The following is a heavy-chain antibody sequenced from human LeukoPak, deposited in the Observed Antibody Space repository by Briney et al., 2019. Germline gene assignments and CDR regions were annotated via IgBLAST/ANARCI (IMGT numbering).Heavy chain of an antibody. CDR3: AREKNYDSSGYYYY. V-gene: IGHV1-69*13. D-gene: IGHD3-22*01. Sequence: ASVKVSCKASGGTFSSYAISWVRQAPGQGLEWMGWIIPIFGTANYAQKFQGRVTITADESTSTAYMELSSLRSEDTAVYYCAREKNYDSSGYYYYWGQGTLVTVSS. CDR2: IIPIFGTA. J-gene: IGHJ4*02. CDR1: GGTFSSYA.